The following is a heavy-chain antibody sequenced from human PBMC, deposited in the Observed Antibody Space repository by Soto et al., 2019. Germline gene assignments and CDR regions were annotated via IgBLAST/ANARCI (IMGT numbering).Heavy chain of an antibody. D-gene: IGHD1-26*01. CDR3: VKEEIVVVGGFDY. Sequence: GGSLRLSCSASGFTLSSYDMHWVRQAPGKGLEYVSGVSRKGNNMYYADSVKGRFTISRDTFKNTLFLQMTSLRAEDTAVYYCVKEEIVVVGGFDYWGQGTLVTVSS. V-gene: IGHV3-64D*06. CDR2: VSRKGNNM. J-gene: IGHJ4*02. CDR1: GFTLSSYD.